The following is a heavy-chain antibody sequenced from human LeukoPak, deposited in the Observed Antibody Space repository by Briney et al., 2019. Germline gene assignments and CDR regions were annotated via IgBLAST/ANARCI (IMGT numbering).Heavy chain of an antibody. CDR2: INTNTGNP. V-gene: IGHV7-4-1*02. D-gene: IGHD3-16*02. CDR3: ARVGDDYVWGSYPDY. CDR1: GYTFTSYA. J-gene: IGHJ4*02. Sequence: ASVKVPCKASGYTFTSYAMNWVRQAPGQGLEWMGWINTNTGNPTYAQGFTGRFVFSLDTSVSTAYLQISSLKAEDTAVYYCARVGDDYVWGSYPDYWGQGTLVTVSS.